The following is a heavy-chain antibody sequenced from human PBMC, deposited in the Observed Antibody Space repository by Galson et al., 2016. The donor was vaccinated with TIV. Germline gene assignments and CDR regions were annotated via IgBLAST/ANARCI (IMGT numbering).Heavy chain of an antibody. CDR3: AKDHCSGTSCPQPHY. CDR1: GGILRSYA. CDR2: ILPMLGIT. Sequence: SVKVSCKASGGILRSYAINWVRQAPGQGLEWMGRILPMLGITRYAQKFQGRVTIIADDSTSTAYMELSSLKSEDTAVYYCAKDHCSGTSCPQPHYWGQGTLVTVSS. V-gene: IGHV1-69*04. D-gene: IGHD2-2*01. J-gene: IGHJ4*02.